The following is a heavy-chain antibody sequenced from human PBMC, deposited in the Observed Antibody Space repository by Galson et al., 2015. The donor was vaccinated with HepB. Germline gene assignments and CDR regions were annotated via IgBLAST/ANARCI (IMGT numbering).Heavy chain of an antibody. CDR3: ARNYYDSAVYYYYGMDV. D-gene: IGHD3-22*01. J-gene: IGHJ6*02. CDR1: GYTFTSYY. Sequence: SVKVSCKASGYTFTSYYMHWVRQAPGQGLEWMGIINPSGGSTSYAQKLQGRVTMTRDTSTSTVYMELSSLRSEDTAVYYCARNYYDSAVYYYYGMDVWGQGTTVTVSS. V-gene: IGHV1-46*04. CDR2: INPSGGST.